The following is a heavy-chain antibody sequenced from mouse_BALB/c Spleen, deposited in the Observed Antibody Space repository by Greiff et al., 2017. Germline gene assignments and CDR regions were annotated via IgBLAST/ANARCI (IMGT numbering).Heavy chain of an antibody. CDR1: GFSLTSYG. D-gene: IGHD2-3*01. CDR2: IWAGGST. J-gene: IGHJ3*01. CDR3: ARDEGDGPSWFAY. Sequence: VKVVESGPGLVAPSQSLSITCTVSGFSLTSYGVHWVRQPPGKGLEWLGVIWAGGSTNYNSALMSRLSISKDNSKSQVFLKMNSLQTDDTAMYYCARDEGDGPSWFAYWGQGTLVTVSA. V-gene: IGHV2-9*02.